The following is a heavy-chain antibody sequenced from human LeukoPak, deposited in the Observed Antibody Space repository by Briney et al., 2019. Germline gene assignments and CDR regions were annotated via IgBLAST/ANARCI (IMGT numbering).Heavy chain of an antibody. V-gene: IGHV3-7*01. CDR1: GLTFSRYW. CDR3: ARDYHGYFDY. J-gene: IGHJ4*02. CDR2: INQDGGEK. Sequence: PGGSLRLSCAASGLTFSRYWMTWVRQAPGKGLEWVANINQDGGEKYYVDSVKGRFTISRDNAKNSLYLQMNSLRAEDAAVYYCARDYHGYFDYWGQGTLVTVSS. D-gene: IGHD1-14*01.